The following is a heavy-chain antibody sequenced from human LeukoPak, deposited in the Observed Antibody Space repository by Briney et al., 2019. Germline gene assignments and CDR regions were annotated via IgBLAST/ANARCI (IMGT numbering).Heavy chain of an antibody. CDR2: ISGSGGST. J-gene: IGHJ4*02. V-gene: IGHV3-23*01. CDR3: AKVSVLMVYFDY. D-gene: IGHD2-8*01. Sequence: GGSLRLSCAASGFTFSSYAMSWVRQAPGKGLEWVSAISGSGGSTYYADSVKGRFTISRDNPKNTLYLQMNSLRAEDTAVYYCAKVSVLMVYFDYWGQGTLVTVSS. CDR1: GFTFSSYA.